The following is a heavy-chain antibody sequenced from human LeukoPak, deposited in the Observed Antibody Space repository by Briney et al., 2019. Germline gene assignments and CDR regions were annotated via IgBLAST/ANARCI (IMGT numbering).Heavy chain of an antibody. Sequence: SETLSLTCTVSGGSISSSSCYWGWIRQPPGKGLEWIGYIYYSGSTNYNPSLKSRVTISVDTSKNQFSLKLSSVTAADTAVYYCARVRYSSSWYSGFHWFDPWGQGTLVTVSS. CDR2: IYYSGST. D-gene: IGHD6-13*01. V-gene: IGHV4-61*05. J-gene: IGHJ5*02. CDR1: GGSISSSSCY. CDR3: ARVRYSSSWYSGFHWFDP.